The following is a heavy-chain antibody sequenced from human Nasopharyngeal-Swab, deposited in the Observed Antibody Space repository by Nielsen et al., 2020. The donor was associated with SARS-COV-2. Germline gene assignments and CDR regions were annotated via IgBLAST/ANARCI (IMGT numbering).Heavy chain of an antibody. Sequence: WIRQPPGKGLERVGRINSKTDGGTTDYAAPVKGRFTISRDDSKNTLYLQMNSLKTEDTAVYYCTAATAAAGTYYYDSSGYYYFDYWGQGTLVTVSS. V-gene: IGHV3-15*07. CDR2: INSKTDGGTT. J-gene: IGHJ4*02. D-gene: IGHD3-22*01. CDR3: TAATAAAGTYYYDSSGYYYFDY.